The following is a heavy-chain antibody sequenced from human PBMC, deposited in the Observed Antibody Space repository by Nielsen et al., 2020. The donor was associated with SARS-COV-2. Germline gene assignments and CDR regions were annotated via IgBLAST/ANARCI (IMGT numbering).Heavy chain of an antibody. D-gene: IGHD3-22*01. CDR2: INPTNGGT. CDR1: GYTFNSYG. J-gene: IGHJ4*02. CDR3: ARDSSGTYRRVDY. Sequence: ASVKVSCKASGYTFNSYGISWVRQAPGQGLEWMGLINPTNGGTTYAQKFLGTVTMTRDTSTSTVYMELSSLRSDDTAVYYCARDSSGTYRRVDYWGQGTLVTVSS. V-gene: IGHV1-46*02.